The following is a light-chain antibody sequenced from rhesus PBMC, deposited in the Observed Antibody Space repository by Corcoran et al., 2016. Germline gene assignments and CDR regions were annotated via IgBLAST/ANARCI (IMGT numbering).Light chain of an antibody. Sequence: DIQMSQSPSSLSASVGDKVTIPCRASQGISNALAWYQQKPGKALKPLFYAASGLEAGVPSRFSGSRSGTDFTLTISSLQPEDFATYYCQQGYSSPLTFGGGTKVELK. CDR2: AAS. CDR1: QGISNA. CDR3: QQGYSSPLT. V-gene: IGKV1-33*02. J-gene: IGKJ4*01.